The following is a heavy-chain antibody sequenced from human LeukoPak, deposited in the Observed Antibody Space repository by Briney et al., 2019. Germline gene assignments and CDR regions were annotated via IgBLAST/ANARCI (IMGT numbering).Heavy chain of an antibody. D-gene: IGHD1-26*01. CDR3: ARHVKNYYPNY. J-gene: IGHJ4*02. CDR1: AGSIGNYY. V-gene: IGHV4-4*09. Sequence: SETLSLTCSVSAGSIGNYYWSWIQQPPGKGLEWIGYFYTTGGTNYNPSLRSRVTMSLDTSNNQFSLRLTSVTAADTAVYYCARHVKNYYPNYWGQGILVTVSS. CDR2: FYTTGGT.